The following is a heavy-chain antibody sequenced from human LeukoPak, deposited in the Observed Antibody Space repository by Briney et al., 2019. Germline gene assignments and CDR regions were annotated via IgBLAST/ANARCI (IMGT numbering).Heavy chain of an antibody. CDR3: AREHGYSGPKRGEAFDY. V-gene: IGHV1-69*13. D-gene: IGHD5-12*01. CDR1: GGTFSSYA. CDR2: IIPIFGTA. J-gene: IGHJ4*02. Sequence: EASVKVSCKASGGTFSSYAISWVRQAPGQGLEWMGGIIPIFGTANYAQKFQGRVTITADESTSTAYMELSSLRSEDTAVYYYAREHGYSGPKRGEAFDYWGQGTLVTVSS.